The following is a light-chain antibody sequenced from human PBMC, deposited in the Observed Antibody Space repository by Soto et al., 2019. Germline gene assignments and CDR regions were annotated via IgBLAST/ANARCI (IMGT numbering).Light chain of an antibody. Sequence: DIQMTQSPSSLSASVGDRVTITCRASQSISNYLNWYQQKPGKAPKLLIFAASSLQSGVPSRFSGSGSGTDFTLTISSLQPEDFATYYCQQSSTTPRTFGQGTKVEIE. CDR1: QSISNY. V-gene: IGKV1-39*01. CDR2: AAS. J-gene: IGKJ1*01. CDR3: QQSSTTPRT.